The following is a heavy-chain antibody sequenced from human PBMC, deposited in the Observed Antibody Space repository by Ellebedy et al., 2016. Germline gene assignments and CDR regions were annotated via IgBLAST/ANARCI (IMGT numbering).Heavy chain of an antibody. V-gene: IGHV4-59*13. CDR1: GGSISNYY. CDR2: IYSSEAT. J-gene: IGHJ4*02. CDR3: ARDGGTDWIEKTFDY. Sequence: SETLSLXXTVSGGSISNYYWSWIRQPPGKGLEWIGYIYSSEATNYNPSLRSRLTISLDKSKNQFSLKLRSVTAADTAVYYCARDGGTDWIEKTFDYWGQGALVTVSS. D-gene: IGHD1-1*01.